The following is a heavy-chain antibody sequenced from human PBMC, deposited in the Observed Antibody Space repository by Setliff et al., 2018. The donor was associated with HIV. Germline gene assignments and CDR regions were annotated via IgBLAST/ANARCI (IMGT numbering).Heavy chain of an antibody. D-gene: IGHD2-15*01. CDR1: GGSINNYY. CDR2: IYYTGNT. V-gene: IGHV4-59*08. J-gene: IGHJ6*03. Sequence: PSETLSLTCSVSGGSINNYYWSWIRLTPGKGLQWIGCIYYTGNTNYNPSLKSRVTMSVDTSNNQFSLKLTSVTAADSAVYYCARRSGASYYSEFYYYMDAWGKGTTVTVSS. CDR3: ARRSGASYYSEFYYYMDA.